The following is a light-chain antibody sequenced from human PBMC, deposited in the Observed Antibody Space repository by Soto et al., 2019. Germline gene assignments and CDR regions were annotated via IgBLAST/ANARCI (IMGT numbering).Light chain of an antibody. CDR2: DVS. CDR1: SSDFGGYNY. CDR3: CSYAGSYV. Sequence: QSALTQPRSVSGFPGRSVTISCTGTSSDFGGYNYVSWYQQHPGKAPKLMIYDVSKRPSGVPDRFSGSKSGNTASLTISGLQAEDEADYYCCSYAGSYVFGTGTKVTVL. V-gene: IGLV2-11*01. J-gene: IGLJ1*01.